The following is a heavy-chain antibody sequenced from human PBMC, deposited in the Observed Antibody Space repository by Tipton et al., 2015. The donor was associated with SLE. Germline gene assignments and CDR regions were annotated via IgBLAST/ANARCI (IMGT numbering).Heavy chain of an antibody. D-gene: IGHD3-16*01. J-gene: IGHJ3*02. CDR2: IYYSGST. CDR1: GGSISSYY. CDR3: AREWGDAFDI. Sequence: TLSLTCTVSGGSISSYYWSWIRQPPGKGLEWIGYIYYSGSTNYNPPLKSRVTISVDTSKNQFSLKLSSVTAADTAVYYCAREWGDAFDIWGQGTMVTVSS. V-gene: IGHV4-59*12.